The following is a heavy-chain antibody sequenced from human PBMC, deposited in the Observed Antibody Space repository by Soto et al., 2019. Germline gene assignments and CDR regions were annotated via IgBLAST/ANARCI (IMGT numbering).Heavy chain of an antibody. CDR2: IYYSGST. J-gene: IGHJ3*02. V-gene: IGHV4-30-4*01. D-gene: IGHD3-22*01. CDR3: ARWNDSRTYYYDSSGYPFRADAFDI. Sequence: PSETLSLTCTVSGGSISSGDYYWSWIRQPPGKDLEWIGYIYYSGSTYYNPSLKSRVTISVDTSKNQFSLKLSSVTAADTAVYYCARWNDSRTYYYDSSGYPFRADAFDIWGQGTMVTVSS. CDR1: GGSISSGDYY.